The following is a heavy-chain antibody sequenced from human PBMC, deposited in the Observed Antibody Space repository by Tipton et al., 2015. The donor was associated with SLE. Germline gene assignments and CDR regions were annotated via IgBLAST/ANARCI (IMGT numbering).Heavy chain of an antibody. CDR3: ARRHYSGPFDS. J-gene: IGHJ4*02. Sequence: LRLSCTVSGHSISSGYYWSWIRQAPGKGLEWLESIFDSGNTYYNPSLKCRVTTSVDTSTNQFSLKLSSVTAADTAMYYCARRHYSGPFDSWGQGTLVTVSS. CDR2: IFDSGNT. D-gene: IGHD5-12*01. CDR1: GHSISSGYY. V-gene: IGHV4-38-2*02.